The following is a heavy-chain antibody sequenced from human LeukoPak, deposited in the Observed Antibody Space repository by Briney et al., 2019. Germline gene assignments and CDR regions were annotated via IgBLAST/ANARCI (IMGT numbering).Heavy chain of an antibody. D-gene: IGHD6-13*01. CDR3: ARGSGDSSWSDY. V-gene: IGHV5-51*01. CDR1: GYTSTSHW. CDR2: IYLGDSDT. J-gene: IGHJ4*02. Sequence: GESLKISCKGSGYTSTSHWIAWVRQMPGKGLEWMGIIYLGDSDTRYSPSFQGQVTISADKSIGTTYLQWRSLKASDTAMYYCARGSGDSSWSDYWGQGTLVTVSS.